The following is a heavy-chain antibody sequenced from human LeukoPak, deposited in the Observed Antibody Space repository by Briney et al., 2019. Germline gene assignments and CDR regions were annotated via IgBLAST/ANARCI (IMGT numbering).Heavy chain of an antibody. CDR2: IKQDGSEK. V-gene: IGHV3-7*05. CDR3: VRDGPGGIEARKRYYGMDV. J-gene: IGHJ6*02. D-gene: IGHD6-6*01. CDR1: GFTFSIYW. Sequence: GGSLRLSCAASGFTFSIYWMRWVRQAPGKGLEWVASIKQDGSEKYYVDSVKGRCTISRHNANTSLYLQMSSLRAEDAAAYYCVRDGPGGIEARKRYYGMDVWGQGTTVSVSS.